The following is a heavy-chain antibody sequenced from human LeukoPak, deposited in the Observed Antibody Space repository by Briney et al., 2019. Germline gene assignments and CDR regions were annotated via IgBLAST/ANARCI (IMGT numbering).Heavy chain of an antibody. CDR1: GFSFSSYD. CDR3: TRDLAAVPGPRMDV. V-gene: IGHV3-7*03. Sequence: GGSPRLSCAASGFSFSSYDMSWVRQAPGKGLEWVALINPDGNERYYVDSVKGRFTISRDNARNSLYLQMDSLRDDDTAMYFCTRDLAAVPGPRMDVWGQGTTVTVSS. D-gene: IGHD6-19*01. CDR2: INPDGNER. J-gene: IGHJ6*02.